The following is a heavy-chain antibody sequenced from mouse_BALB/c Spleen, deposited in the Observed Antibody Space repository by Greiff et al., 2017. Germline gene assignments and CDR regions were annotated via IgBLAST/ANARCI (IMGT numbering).Heavy chain of an antibody. J-gene: IGHJ1*01. CDR2: INSNGGST. CDR1: GFTFSSYG. V-gene: IGHV5-6-3*01. CDR3: ARGYDGYPHWYFDV. Sequence: VQLKESGGGLVQPGGSLKLSCAASGFTFSSYGMSWVRQTPDKRLELVATINSNGGSTYYPDSVKGRFTISRDNAKNTLYLQMSSLKSEDTAMYYCARGYDGYPHWYFDVWGAGTTVTFSS. D-gene: IGHD2-3*01.